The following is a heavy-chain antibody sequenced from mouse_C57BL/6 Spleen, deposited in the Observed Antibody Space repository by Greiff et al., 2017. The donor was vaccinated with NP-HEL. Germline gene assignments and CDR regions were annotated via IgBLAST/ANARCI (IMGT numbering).Heavy chain of an antibody. J-gene: IGHJ3*01. Sequence: EVQLQQSGAELVRPGASVKLSCTASGFNIKDDYMHWVKQRPEQGLEWIGWIDPENGDTEYASKFQGKATITADTSSNTAYLQLSSLTSEDTAVYYCTVYYEYDGGFAYWGQGTLVTVSA. CDR3: TVYYEYDGGFAY. V-gene: IGHV14-4*01. D-gene: IGHD2-4*01. CDR1: GFNIKDDY. CDR2: IDPENGDT.